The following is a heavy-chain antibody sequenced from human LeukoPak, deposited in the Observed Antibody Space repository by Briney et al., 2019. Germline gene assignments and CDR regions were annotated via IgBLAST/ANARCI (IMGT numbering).Heavy chain of an antibody. CDR2: INWNGGST. CDR3: AKSGYNRFDY. CDR1: GFTFGNYG. D-gene: IGHD5-24*01. Sequence: PGGSLRLSCAASGFTFGNYGMSWVRQAPGKGLEWVSGINWNGGSTGYADSVKGRFTISRDNSKNTLYLQMNSLRAEDTAVYYCAKSGYNRFDYWGQGTLVTVSS. V-gene: IGHV3-20*04. J-gene: IGHJ4*02.